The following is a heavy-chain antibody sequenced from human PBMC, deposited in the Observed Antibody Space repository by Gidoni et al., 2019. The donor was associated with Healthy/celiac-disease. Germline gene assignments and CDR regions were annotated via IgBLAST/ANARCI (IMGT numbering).Heavy chain of an antibody. J-gene: IGHJ2*01. CDR3: ARDGLGQWLDTLGDFDL. D-gene: IGHD6-19*01. CDR1: GFTFSSDS. V-gene: IGHV3-21*01. CDR2: ISSSSSYI. Sequence: EVQLVESGGGLVKPGGSLRLACAASGFTFSSDSMNWGRQAPGRGLEWVSSISSSSSYIYYADSVKGRFTISRDNAKNSLYLQMNSLRAEDTAVYYCARDGLGQWLDTLGDFDLWGRGTLVTVSS.